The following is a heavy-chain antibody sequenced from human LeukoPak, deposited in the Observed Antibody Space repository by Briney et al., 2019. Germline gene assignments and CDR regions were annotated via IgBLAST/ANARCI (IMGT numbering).Heavy chain of an antibody. J-gene: IGHJ4*02. Sequence: TGGSLRLSCAASGFTFSSYWMSWVRQTPGKGLEWVANIKHDGSVKEYVDSVKGRFTISRDNSKNTLYLQMSSLRAEDTAVYYCARVPRPTPWYSEYYFDYWGQGTLVTVSS. CDR1: GFTFSSYW. V-gene: IGHV3-7*01. D-gene: IGHD6-13*01. CDR2: IKHDGSVK. CDR3: ARVPRPTPWYSEYYFDY.